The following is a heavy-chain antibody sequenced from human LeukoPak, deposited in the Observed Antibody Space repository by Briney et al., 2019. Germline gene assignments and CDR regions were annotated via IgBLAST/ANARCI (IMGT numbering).Heavy chain of an antibody. CDR3: TTDSYGSGSYYNLPPDY. Sequence: GGSLRLSCAASGFTVSSNYMSWVRQAPGKGLEWVSVIYSGGSTYYADSVKGRFTISRDDSKNTLYLQMNSLKTEDTAVYYCTTDSYGSGSYYNLPPDYWGQGTLVTVSS. D-gene: IGHD3-10*01. CDR2: IYSGGST. V-gene: IGHV3-66*01. CDR1: GFTVSSNY. J-gene: IGHJ4*02.